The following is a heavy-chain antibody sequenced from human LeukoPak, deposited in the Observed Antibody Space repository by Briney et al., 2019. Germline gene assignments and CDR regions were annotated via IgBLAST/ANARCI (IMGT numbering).Heavy chain of an antibody. Sequence: ASVKVSCKASGYTFTSYYMVWVRQAPGQGLEWMGIINPSGGSTTYAQKFQGRVTMTRDTSTSTVYMELSSLRVEDTAVYYCARCGEPSYDILTGYSRFDYWGQGTLVTVSS. CDR2: INPSGGST. V-gene: IGHV1-46*01. CDR3: ARCGEPSYDILTGYSRFDY. J-gene: IGHJ4*02. D-gene: IGHD3-9*01. CDR1: GYTFTSYY.